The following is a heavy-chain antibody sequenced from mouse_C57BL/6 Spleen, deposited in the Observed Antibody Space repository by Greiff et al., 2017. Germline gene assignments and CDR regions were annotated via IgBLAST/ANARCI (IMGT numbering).Heavy chain of an antibody. J-gene: IGHJ2*01. CDR1: GFTFSSYA. CDR2: ISDGGSYT. D-gene: IGHD2-5*01. Sequence: EVQGVESGGGLVKPGGSLKLSCAASGFTFSSYAMSWVRQTPEKRLEWVATISDGGSYTYYPDNVKGRFTISRDNAKNNLYLQMSHLKSEDTAMYYCARNGDYSNFDYWGQGTTLTVSS. CDR3: ARNGDYSNFDY. V-gene: IGHV5-4*01.